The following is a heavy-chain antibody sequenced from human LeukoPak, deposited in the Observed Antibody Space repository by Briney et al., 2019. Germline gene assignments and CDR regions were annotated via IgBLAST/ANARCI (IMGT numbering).Heavy chain of an antibody. J-gene: IGHJ4*02. CDR1: GVSISGDY. V-gene: IGHV4-59*12. CDR2: IHYDGTS. CDR3: ASREVRGAVDY. Sequence: SETLSLTCTVSGVSISGDYWSWIRQPPGKGLEWIGFIHYDGTSNYNPPLKSRVTVSVDTSKNQFSLKLSSVTAADTAVYYCASREVRGAVDYWGQGTLVTVSS. D-gene: IGHD3-10*01.